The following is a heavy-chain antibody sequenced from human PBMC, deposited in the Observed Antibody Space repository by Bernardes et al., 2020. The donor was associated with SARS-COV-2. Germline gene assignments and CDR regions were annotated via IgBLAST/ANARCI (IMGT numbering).Heavy chain of an antibody. J-gene: IGHJ4*02. Sequence: SVKVSCTASGYTFSDYYTHWLRQAPGRGLEWMGWISPKSGATNHAQKFQGRVTMTRDTSISTDYMELSRLRSDDTAVYYCARTFYYDRGGDSLFDYWGQGTAVTVSS. CDR1: GYTFSDYY. CDR2: ISPKSGAT. CDR3: ARTFYYDRGGDSLFDY. V-gene: IGHV1-2*02. D-gene: IGHD2-21*02.